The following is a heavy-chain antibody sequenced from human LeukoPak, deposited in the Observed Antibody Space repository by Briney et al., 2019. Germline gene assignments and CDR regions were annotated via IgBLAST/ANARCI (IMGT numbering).Heavy chain of an antibody. CDR1: GYSISSGYY. D-gene: IGHD6-19*01. CDR3: ARDSVRQWLVTYYFDY. V-gene: IGHV4-38-2*02. Sequence: PSETLSLTCTVSGYSISSGYYWGWIRQPPGKGLEWIGSISHSGNTYYNPSLKSRVTISVDTSKNQFSLKLSSVTAADTAVYYCARDSVRQWLVTYYFDYWGQGTLVTVSS. J-gene: IGHJ4*02. CDR2: ISHSGNT.